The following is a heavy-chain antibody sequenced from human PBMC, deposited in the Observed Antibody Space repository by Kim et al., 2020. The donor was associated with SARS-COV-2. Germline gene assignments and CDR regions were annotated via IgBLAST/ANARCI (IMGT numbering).Heavy chain of an antibody. CDR1: GGSISSYY. CDR3: AREGPDYGDYNAFDI. D-gene: IGHD4-17*01. J-gene: IGHJ3*02. Sequence: SETLSLTCTVSGGSISSYYWSWIRQPPGKGLEWIGYIYYSGSTNYNPSLKSRVTISVDTSKNQFPLKLSSVTAADTAVYYCAREGPDYGDYNAFDIWGQGTMVTVSS. CDR2: IYYSGST. V-gene: IGHV4-59*01.